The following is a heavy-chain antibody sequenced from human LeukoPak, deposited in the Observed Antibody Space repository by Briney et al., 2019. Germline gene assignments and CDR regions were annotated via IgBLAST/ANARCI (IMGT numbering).Heavy chain of an antibody. CDR3: ASRAYGDKHGGFDY. D-gene: IGHD4-17*01. V-gene: IGHV1-69*13. Sequence: ASVKVSCKASGGTFSSYAISWVRQAPGQGLEWMGGIIPIFGTANYAQKFQGRVTITADESTSTAYMELRSLRSDDTAVYYCASRAYGDKHGGFDYWGQGTLVTVSS. CDR2: IIPIFGTA. J-gene: IGHJ4*02. CDR1: GGTFSSYA.